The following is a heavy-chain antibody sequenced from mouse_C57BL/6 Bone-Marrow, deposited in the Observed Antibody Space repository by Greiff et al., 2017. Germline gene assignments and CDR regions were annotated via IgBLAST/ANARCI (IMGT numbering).Heavy chain of an antibody. CDR2: ISDGGSYT. V-gene: IGHV5-4*03. Sequence: EVMLVESGGGLVKPGGSLKLSCAASGFTFSSYAMSWVRQTPEKRLEWVATISDGGSYTYYPDNVKGRFTISRDNAKNNLYLQMSHLKSEDTAMYYCARLAFDYWGRGTTLTVSS. CDR1: GFTFSSYA. J-gene: IGHJ2*01. CDR3: ARLAFDY.